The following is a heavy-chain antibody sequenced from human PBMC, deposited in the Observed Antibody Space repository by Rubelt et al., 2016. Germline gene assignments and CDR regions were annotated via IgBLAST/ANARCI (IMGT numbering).Heavy chain of an antibody. CDR1: GGTFSSYA. V-gene: IGHV1-69*04. CDR3: ARMLKRRDGYNLGY. CDR2: IIPILGIA. D-gene: IGHD5-24*01. Sequence: QVQLVQSGAEVKKPGSSVKVSCKASGGTFSSYAISWVRQAPGQGLEWMGRIIPILGIANYAQKFQGRVTSTADKSTRTDDKETSSLRSEEPAGYYRARMLKRRDGYNLGYLGQGTLVTVSS. J-gene: IGHJ4*02.